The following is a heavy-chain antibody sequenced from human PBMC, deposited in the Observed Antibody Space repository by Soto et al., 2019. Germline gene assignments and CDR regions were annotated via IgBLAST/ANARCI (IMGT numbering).Heavy chain of an antibody. CDR1: GGTFSSYA. V-gene: IGHV1-69*13. D-gene: IGHD3-22*01. CDR3: ARVPNYYDSSGYVYFQH. CDR2: IIPIFGTA. Sequence: ASVKVSCKASGGTFSSYAISWVRQAPGQGLEWKGGIIPIFGTANYAQKFQGRVTITADESTSTAYMELSSLRSEDTAVYYCARVPNYYDSSGYVYFQHWGQGTLVTVSS. J-gene: IGHJ1*01.